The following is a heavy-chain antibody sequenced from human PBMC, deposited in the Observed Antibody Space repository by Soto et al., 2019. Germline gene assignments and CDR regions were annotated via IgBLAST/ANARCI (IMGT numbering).Heavy chain of an antibody. V-gene: IGHV1-18*01. J-gene: IGHJ4*02. CDR2: ISAYNGNT. CDR3: ARGYYDSSGYYWSQFYY. Sequence: ASVKVSCKASGYAFTSYGISWVRQAPGQGLEWMGWISAYNGNTNYAQKLQGRVTMTTDTSTSTAYMELRSLRSDDTAVYYCARGYYDSSGYYWSQFYYWGQGTLVTVSS. D-gene: IGHD3-22*01. CDR1: GYAFTSYG.